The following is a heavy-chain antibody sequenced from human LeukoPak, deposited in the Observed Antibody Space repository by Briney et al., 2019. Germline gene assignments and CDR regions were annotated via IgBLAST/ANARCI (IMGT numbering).Heavy chain of an antibody. Sequence: SETLSLTCTVSGGSMSDYYWSWIRQPPGKGLEWIGCIYYSGSTDYNPSLKSRVTMSVDTSKNQFSLKLRSVTAADTAVYYCARGLGWGATIFDYWGQGALVTVSS. J-gene: IGHJ4*02. CDR3: ARGLGWGATIFDY. CDR1: GGSMSDYY. V-gene: IGHV4-59*01. CDR2: IYYSGST. D-gene: IGHD1-26*01.